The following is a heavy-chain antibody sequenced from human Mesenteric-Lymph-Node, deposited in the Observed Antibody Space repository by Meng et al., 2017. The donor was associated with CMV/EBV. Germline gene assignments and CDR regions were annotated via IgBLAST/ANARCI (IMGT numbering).Heavy chain of an antibody. D-gene: IGHD3-16*02. CDR2: ISPTGYST. J-gene: IGHJ4*02. V-gene: IGHV3-23*01. CDR3: VDGHHRRYFDH. CDR1: GFYFDGYG. Sequence: GESLKISCVGSGFYFDGYGLSWVRQPPGKGPEWVASISPTGYSTYYADSVRGRFSISRDNSKNTVYFQMNSLRVDDTAVYYCVDGHHRRYFDHWGRGTLVTVSS.